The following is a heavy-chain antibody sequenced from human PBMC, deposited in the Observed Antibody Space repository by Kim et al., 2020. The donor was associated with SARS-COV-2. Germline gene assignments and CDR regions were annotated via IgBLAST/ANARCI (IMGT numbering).Heavy chain of an antibody. D-gene: IGHD3-10*01. CDR1: GFTFSSYD. CDR2: IGTAGDT. V-gene: IGHV3-13*01. J-gene: IGHJ6*02. CDR3: ARGDRVQWFGELSRGMDV. Sequence: GGSLRLSCAASGFTFSSYDMHWVRQATGKGLEWVSAIGTAGDTYYPGSVKGRFTISRENAKNSLYLQMNSLRAGDTAVYYCARGDRVQWFGELSRGMDVWGQGTTVTVSS.